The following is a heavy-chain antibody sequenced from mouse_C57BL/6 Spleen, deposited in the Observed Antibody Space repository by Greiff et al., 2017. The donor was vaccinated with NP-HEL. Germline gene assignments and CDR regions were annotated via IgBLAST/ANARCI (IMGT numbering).Heavy chain of an antibody. CDR3: ARGLGRRYFDV. J-gene: IGHJ1*03. CDR1: GYTFTDYN. D-gene: IGHD4-1*01. Sequence: EVQLQQSGPELVKPGASVKMSCKASGYTFTDYNMYWVKQSHGKSLEWIGYINPNNGGTSYNQKFKGKATLTVNKSSSTAYMELRSLTSEDSAVYYCARGLGRRYFDVWGTGTTVTVSS. CDR2: INPNNGGT. V-gene: IGHV1-22*01.